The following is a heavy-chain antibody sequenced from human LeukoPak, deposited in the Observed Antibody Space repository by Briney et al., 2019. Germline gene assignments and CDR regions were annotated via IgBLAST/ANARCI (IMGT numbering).Heavy chain of an antibody. CDR2: IYYSGST. CDR3: ARDLGYSSGRGFDY. D-gene: IGHD6-19*01. CDR1: GGSISSYY. Sequence: SETLSLTXTVSGGSISSYYWSWIRQPPGKGLEWIGYIYYSGSTNYNPSLKSRVTISVDTSKNQFSLKLSSVTAADTAVYYCARDLGYSSGRGFDYWGQGTLVTVSS. V-gene: IGHV4-59*01. J-gene: IGHJ4*02.